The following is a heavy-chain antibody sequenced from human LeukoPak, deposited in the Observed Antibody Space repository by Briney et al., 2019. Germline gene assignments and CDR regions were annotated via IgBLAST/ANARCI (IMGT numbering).Heavy chain of an antibody. D-gene: IGHD5-18*01. CDR2: INIRSGTI. V-gene: IGHV3-48*04. CDR3: AKEGDNTGYD. J-gene: IGHJ4*02. Sequence: GGSLRLSCAASGFKLIVYSMNCVRQAPGKGLECVSYINIRSGTIIYADSVRGRFTISRDNAKNSLYLQMKSLRAEDTAVYYCAKEGDNTGYDCGQGNLVTVSS. CDR1: GFKLIVYS.